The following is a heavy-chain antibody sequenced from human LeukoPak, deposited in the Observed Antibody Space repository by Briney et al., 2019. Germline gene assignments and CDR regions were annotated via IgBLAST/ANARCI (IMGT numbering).Heavy chain of an antibody. CDR2: ISNDGNNK. V-gene: IGHV3-30*19. CDR1: GFTFSSYG. D-gene: IGHD2-15*01. CDR3: ARDRNYCGGGSCYVFDY. Sequence: GGSLRLSCSASGFTFSSYGMHWVRQAPGKGLEWVAVISNDGNNKQYADSVKGRFTISRDNSKNTLYLQLNSLRTEDTAVYYCARDRNYCGGGSCYVFDYWGQGALVTVSS. J-gene: IGHJ4*02.